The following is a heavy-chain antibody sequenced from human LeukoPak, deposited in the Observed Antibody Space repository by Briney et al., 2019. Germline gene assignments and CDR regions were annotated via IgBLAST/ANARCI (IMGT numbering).Heavy chain of an antibody. D-gene: IGHD6-13*01. Sequence: SETLSLTCTVSGGSIGSYYWSWIRQSPGKGLEWIGFIYYSGSTNYNPSLKSRVTISVDTSQKQFSLKLSSVTAADTAVYYCARARQQLVYYWYFDLWGRGTLVTVSS. J-gene: IGHJ2*01. CDR3: ARARQQLVYYWYFDL. CDR2: IYYSGST. CDR1: GGSIGSYY. V-gene: IGHV4-59*01.